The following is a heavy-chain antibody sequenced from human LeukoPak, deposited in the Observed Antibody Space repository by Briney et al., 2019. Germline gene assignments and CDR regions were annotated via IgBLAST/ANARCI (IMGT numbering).Heavy chain of an antibody. J-gene: IGHJ4*02. Sequence: ASVNVSCKGSGYTFTSNYIHWVRQAPGQGLEWMGMIYPRDGSTSYAQKFQGRVTVTRDTSTSTVHMELSGLRSEDTAVYYCARDQEGFDYWGQGTLVTVSS. CDR2: IYPRDGST. CDR1: GYTFTSNY. V-gene: IGHV1-46*01. CDR3: ARDQEGFDY.